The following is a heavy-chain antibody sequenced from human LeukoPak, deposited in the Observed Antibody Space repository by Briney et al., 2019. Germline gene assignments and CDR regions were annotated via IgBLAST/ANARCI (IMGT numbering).Heavy chain of an antibody. CDR3: ARVLRFLEWLSAFDI. V-gene: IGHV1-69*06. CDR2: IIPIFGTA. CDR1: GGTFSSYA. Sequence: ASVKVSCKASGGTFSSYAISWVRQAPGQGLEWMGGIIPIFGTANYAQKFQGRVTITADKSTSTAYMELSSLRSEDTAVYYCARVLRFLEWLSAFDIWGQGTMVTVSS. J-gene: IGHJ3*02. D-gene: IGHD3-3*01.